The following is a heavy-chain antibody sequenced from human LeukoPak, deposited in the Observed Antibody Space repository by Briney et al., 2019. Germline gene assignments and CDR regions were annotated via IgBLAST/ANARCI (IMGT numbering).Heavy chain of an antibody. CDR2: ISSGGETT. D-gene: IGHD4-17*01. V-gene: IGHV3-23*01. J-gene: IGHJ4*02. CDR1: GFTFNNYA. CDR3: ARDYADYVGYFFFDY. Sequence: QPGGSLRLSCAASGFTFNNYAMNWVRQAPGKGLEWVSSISSGGETTYYADSAKGRFTISRDNSQNTLYLQMNSLRAEDTAVYYRARDYADYVGYFFFDYWGQGTLVTVSS.